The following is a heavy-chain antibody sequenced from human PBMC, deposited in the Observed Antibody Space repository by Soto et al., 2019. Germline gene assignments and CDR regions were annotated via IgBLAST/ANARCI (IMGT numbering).Heavy chain of an antibody. CDR3: ARQSGYSIVVVPAAPYGMDV. CDR2: ICPGDSDT. CDR1: GYSFTSYW. Sequence: GESLKISCKGSGYSFTSYWIGWVRQMPGKGLEWMGIICPGDSDTRYSPSFQGQVTISADKSISTAYLQWSSLKASDTAMYYCARQSGYSIVVVPAAPYGMDVWGQGTTVTVSS. D-gene: IGHD2-2*01. J-gene: IGHJ6*02. V-gene: IGHV5-51*01.